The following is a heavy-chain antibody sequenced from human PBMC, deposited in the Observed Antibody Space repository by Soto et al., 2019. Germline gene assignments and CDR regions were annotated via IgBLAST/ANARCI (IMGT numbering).Heavy chain of an antibody. V-gene: IGHV4-61*01. Sequence: QVQLQESGPGLVKPSETLSLTCTVSGGSVTNGSYYWNWIRQPPGKGLEWIGYSHYIGSANSKASLKSGVTISLDTSKNQFSLKLSSVTAADTAVYYCARAQCIAAGCRYYYYGMDVWGQGTTVTVSS. J-gene: IGHJ6*02. CDR1: GGSVTNGSYY. CDR2: SHYIGSA. D-gene: IGHD2-15*01. CDR3: ARAQCIAAGCRYYYYGMDV.